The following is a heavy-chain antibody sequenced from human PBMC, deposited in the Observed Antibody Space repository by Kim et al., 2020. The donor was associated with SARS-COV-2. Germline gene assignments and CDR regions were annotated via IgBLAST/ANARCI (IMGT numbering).Heavy chain of an antibody. D-gene: IGHD2-15*01. J-gene: IGHJ4*02. CDR2: SHSGGSS. CDR3: ATVGGFNSVFDS. V-gene: IGHV4-59*02. CDR1: GASVSGYY. Sequence: SETLSLTCTVSGASVSGYYWTWIRQPPGKGLEWIGFSHSGGSSSYSSSLKSRVTISVDTSKNEFSLQLTSVTSADTAFYYCATVGGFNSVFDSWGQGVL.